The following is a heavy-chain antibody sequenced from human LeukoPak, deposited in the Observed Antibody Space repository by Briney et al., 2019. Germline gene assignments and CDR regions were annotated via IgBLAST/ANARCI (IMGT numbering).Heavy chain of an antibody. CDR2: ISYDGSNK. J-gene: IGHJ4*02. CDR1: GFTFSSYA. CDR3: ARDDGGNPLWYFDY. V-gene: IGHV3-30*04. Sequence: GGSLRLSCAASGFTFSSYAMHWVRQAPGKGLGWVAVISYDGSNKYYADSVKGRFTISRDNSKNTLYLQMNSLRAEDTAVYYCARDDGGNPLWYFDYWGQGTLVTVSS. D-gene: IGHD4-23*01.